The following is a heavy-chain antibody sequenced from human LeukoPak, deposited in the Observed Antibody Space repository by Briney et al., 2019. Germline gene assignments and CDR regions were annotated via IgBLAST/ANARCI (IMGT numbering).Heavy chain of an antibody. CDR3: AKEIWQVVYFFDY. CDR2: IRYDGSNK. V-gene: IGHV3-30*02. CDR1: GFTFSSYG. J-gene: IGHJ4*02. D-gene: IGHD2-15*01. Sequence: GGSLRLSCAASGFTFSSYGMHWVRQAPGKGLEWVAFIRYDGSNKYYADSVKGRFTISRDTSKNTLYLQMNSLRAEDTAVYYCAKEIWQVVYFFDYWGQGTLVTVSS.